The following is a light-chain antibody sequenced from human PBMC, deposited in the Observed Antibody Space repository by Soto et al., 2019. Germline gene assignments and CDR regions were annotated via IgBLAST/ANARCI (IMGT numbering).Light chain of an antibody. CDR3: SSYTTSSTRV. Sequence: QSVLTQPASVSGSPGQSITISCTGTSSDDGAYDFVSWYQQHPDKAPKLMIYEVRNRPSGVSNRFSGSKSVNTATLTISGLQAEDEADYYCSSYTTSSTRVFGTGTKVTVL. J-gene: IGLJ1*01. CDR2: EVR. CDR1: SSDDGAYDF. V-gene: IGLV2-14*03.